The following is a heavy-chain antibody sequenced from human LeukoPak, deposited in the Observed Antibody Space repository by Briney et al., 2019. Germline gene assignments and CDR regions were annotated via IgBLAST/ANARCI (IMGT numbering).Heavy chain of an antibody. D-gene: IGHD6-19*01. Sequence: GGSLRLSCAASGFTFSSYSMNWVRQAPGKGLEWVSSISSSSSYIYYTDSVKGRFTISRDNAKNSLYLQMNSLRAEDTAVYYCARVSSGWYDYWGQGTLVTVSS. CDR2: ISSSSSYI. CDR1: GFTFSSYS. CDR3: ARVSSGWYDY. V-gene: IGHV3-21*01. J-gene: IGHJ4*02.